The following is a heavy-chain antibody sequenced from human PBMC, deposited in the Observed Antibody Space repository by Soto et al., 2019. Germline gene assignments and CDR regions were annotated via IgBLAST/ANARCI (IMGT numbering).Heavy chain of an antibody. D-gene: IGHD6-6*01. CDR2: INHSGST. CDR3: ARGGRYSSSPRWFDP. Sequence: QVQLQQWGAGLLKPSETLSLTCAVYGGSFSGYYWSWIRQPPGKGLEWIGEINHSGSTNYNPSLKSRVTISVDTSKNQFSLKLSSVPAADTAVYYCARGGRYSSSPRWFDPWGQGTLVTVSS. J-gene: IGHJ5*02. V-gene: IGHV4-34*01. CDR1: GGSFSGYY.